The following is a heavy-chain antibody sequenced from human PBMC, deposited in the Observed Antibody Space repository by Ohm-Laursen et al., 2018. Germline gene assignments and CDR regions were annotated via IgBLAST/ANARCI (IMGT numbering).Heavy chain of an antibody. CDR1: GFTFSNYA. D-gene: IGHD2-15*01. V-gene: IGHV3-23*01. Sequence: GSLRLSCAAPGFTFSNYAMNWVRQAPGKGLEWVSAISASGGTSYYAVSVEGRFTISRDNSNNTLCLQMDSLRAEDSAVYYCASTASGAAYWGQGTLVTVSS. CDR3: ASTASGAAY. CDR2: ISASGGTS. J-gene: IGHJ4*02.